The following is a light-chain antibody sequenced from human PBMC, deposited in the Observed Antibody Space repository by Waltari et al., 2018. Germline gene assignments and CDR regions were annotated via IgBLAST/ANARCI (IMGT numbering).Light chain of an antibody. V-gene: IGLV1-40*01. CDR1: GSNLGAGYD. CDR2: VTS. Sequence: QSVLTQPPSVSGAPGQRVSISCTGTGSNLGAGYDVHWYQQLPGKAPKLLIYVTSPRPPGSPDRFFGSQSGTSASLAITGLQAEDEADYYCQSYDTSLSVVFGGGTKLTVL. J-gene: IGLJ2*01. CDR3: QSYDTSLSVV.